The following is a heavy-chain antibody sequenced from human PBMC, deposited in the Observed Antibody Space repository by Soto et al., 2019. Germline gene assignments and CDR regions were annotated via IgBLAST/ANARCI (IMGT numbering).Heavy chain of an antibody. D-gene: IGHD6-19*01. CDR2: ISYDGSNK. CDR3: ARDPFKRYSSGGNFDY. CDR1: GFTFSSYA. V-gene: IGHV3-30-3*01. Sequence: GGSLRLSCAASGFTFSSYAMHWVRQAPGKGLEWVAVISYDGSNKYYADSVKGRFTISRDNSKNTLYLQMNSLRAEDTAVYYCARDPFKRYSSGGNFDYWGQGTLVTVSS. J-gene: IGHJ4*02.